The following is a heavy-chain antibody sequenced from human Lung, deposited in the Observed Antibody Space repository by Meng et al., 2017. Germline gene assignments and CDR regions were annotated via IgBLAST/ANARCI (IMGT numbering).Heavy chain of an antibody. J-gene: IGHJ4*02. CDR1: GYTFAAYW. CDR2: IDPKSDNT. D-gene: IGHD6-13*01. Sequence: QVQLVESGTEVKKPGASVKGSCKASGYTFAAYWIQWVRQAPGQGLEWMGRIDPKSDNTHYAQKFQGRVTMTRDTSISTAYMELSGLRSDDTAVYYCARDEDISAAGYLLGDFWGQGTLVTVSS. CDR3: ARDEDISAAGYLLGDF. V-gene: IGHV1-2*06.